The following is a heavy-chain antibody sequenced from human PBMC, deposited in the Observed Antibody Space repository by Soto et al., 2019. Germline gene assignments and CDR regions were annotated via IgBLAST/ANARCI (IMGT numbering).Heavy chain of an antibody. V-gene: IGHV1-69*13. CDR3: ARDSGCSGGSCYSGRDNWFDP. D-gene: IGHD2-15*01. J-gene: IGHJ5*02. Sequence: ASVKVSCKASGGTFSSYAISWVRQAPGQGLEWMGGIIPIFGTANYAQKFQGRVTITADESTSTAYMELSSLRSEDTAVYYCARDSGCSGGSCYSGRDNWFDPWGQGTLVTVSS. CDR1: GGTFSSYA. CDR2: IIPIFGTA.